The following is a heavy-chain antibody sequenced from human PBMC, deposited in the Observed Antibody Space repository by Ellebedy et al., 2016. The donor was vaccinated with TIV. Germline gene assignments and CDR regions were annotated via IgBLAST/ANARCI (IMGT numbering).Heavy chain of an antibody. V-gene: IGHV3-30*18. CDR2: ISYDGSNK. D-gene: IGHD5-12*01. Sequence: GGSLRLSXAASGFTFRSYGMHWVRQAPGKGLEWVAVISYDGSNKYYADSVKGRFTISRDDSKNTLYLHMNSLRAEDSAVYYCAKDDGTYDLGYWGQGTLVTVSS. CDR3: AKDDGTYDLGY. J-gene: IGHJ4*02. CDR1: GFTFRSYG.